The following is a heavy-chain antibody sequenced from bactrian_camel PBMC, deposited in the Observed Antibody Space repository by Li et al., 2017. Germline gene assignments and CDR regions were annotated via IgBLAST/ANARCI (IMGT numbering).Heavy chain of an antibody. D-gene: IGHD7*01. Sequence: HVQLVESGGGLVQPGGSLRLSCAASGFAFATTYMTWVRQVPGKGLEWVSSVHPTSANTYYLDSVKDRFTISRDNAKSTVYLQMNSLQPEDTGVYSCAAVSCPRGVVVAAADQYEHWGQGTQVTVS. CDR2: VHPTSANT. CDR3: AAVSCPRGVVVAAADQYEH. CDR1: GFAFATTY. V-gene: IGHV3-2*01. J-gene: IGHJ4*01.